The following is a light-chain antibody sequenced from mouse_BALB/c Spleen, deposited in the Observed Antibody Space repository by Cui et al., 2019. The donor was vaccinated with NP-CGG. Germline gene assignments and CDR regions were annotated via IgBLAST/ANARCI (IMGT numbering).Light chain of an antibody. J-gene: IGLJ1*01. V-gene: IGLV1*01. CDR1: TGAVTTSNY. CDR2: GTN. CDR3: ALWYSNHWV. Sequence: QAVVTQESALTTSPGETVTLTCRSSTGAVTTSNYANWVQEKPDHLFTGLIGGTNNRTPGGPSRFSSSLVGDKAALTITGAQTEDEAIYFCALWYSNHWVFGGGTKLTVL.